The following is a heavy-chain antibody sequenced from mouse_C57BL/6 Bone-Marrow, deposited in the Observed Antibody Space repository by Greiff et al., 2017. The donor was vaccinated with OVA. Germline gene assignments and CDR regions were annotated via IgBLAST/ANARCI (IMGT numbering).Heavy chain of an antibody. CDR1: GFTFSSYA. CDR2: ISDGGSYT. Sequence: EVKLVESGGGLVKPGGSLKLSCAASGFTFSSYAMSWVRQTPEKRLEWVATISDGGSYTYYPDNIKGRFTISRDKTKKTLYLQMSSLRSEDTALYYCARRGGYSFFDYWGQGTTLTVSS. J-gene: IGHJ2*01. V-gene: IGHV5-4*03. CDR3: ARRGGYSFFDY. D-gene: IGHD2-3*01.